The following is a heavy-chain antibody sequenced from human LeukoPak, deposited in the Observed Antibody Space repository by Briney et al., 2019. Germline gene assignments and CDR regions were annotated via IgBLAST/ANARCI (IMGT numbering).Heavy chain of an antibody. CDR3: AKGSSSSRPYYFDY. CDR2: LSGDGVGT. V-gene: IGHV3-23*01. J-gene: IGHJ4*02. D-gene: IGHD6-6*01. CDR1: GFTFSSYA. Sequence: PGGSLRLSCAASGFTFSSYAMSWIRQAPGKGLEWVSALSGDGVGTYYADSVKGRFTISRENSKNTLYVEMNSLRAEDTALYYCAKGSSSSRPYYFDYWGQGILVTVSS.